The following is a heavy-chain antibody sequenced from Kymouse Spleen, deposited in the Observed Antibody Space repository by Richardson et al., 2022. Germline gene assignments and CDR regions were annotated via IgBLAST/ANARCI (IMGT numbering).Heavy chain of an antibody. CDR3: ARYYGSGSYYNVDFDY. Sequence: QVQLVESGGGVVQPGRSLRLSCAASGFTFSSYGMHWVRQAPGKGLEWVAVIWYDGSNKYYADSVKGRFTISRDNSKNTLYLQMNSLRAEDTAVYYCARYYGSGSYYNVDFDYWGQGTLVTVSS. CDR2: IWYDGSNK. V-gene: IGHV3-33*01. D-gene: IGHD3-10*01. J-gene: IGHJ4*02. CDR1: GFTFSSYG.